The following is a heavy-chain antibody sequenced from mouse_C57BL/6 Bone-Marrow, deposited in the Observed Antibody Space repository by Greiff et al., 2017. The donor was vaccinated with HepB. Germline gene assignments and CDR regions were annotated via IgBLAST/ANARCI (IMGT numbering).Heavy chain of an antibody. CDR2: IYPGSGST. CDR3: ARSRRDYYGSSYSDY. D-gene: IGHD1-1*01. Sequence: QVQLKESGAELVKPGASVKMSCKASGYTFTSYWITWVKQRPGQGLEWIGDIYPGSGSTNYNEKFKSKATLTVDTSSSTAYMQLSSLTSEDSAVYYCARSRRDYYGSSYSDYWGQGTTLTVSS. J-gene: IGHJ2*01. CDR1: GYTFTSYW. V-gene: IGHV1-55*01.